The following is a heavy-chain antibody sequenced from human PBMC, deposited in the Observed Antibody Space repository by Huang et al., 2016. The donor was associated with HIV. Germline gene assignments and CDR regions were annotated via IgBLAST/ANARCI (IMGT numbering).Heavy chain of an antibody. V-gene: IGHV3-48*01. CDR2: SSNSGNTV. D-gene: IGHD2-2*01. Sequence: EVLLVESGGGLVQPGGSLRLSCAGSGFTFGTSGMNWVRQAPGKGLQGVSYSSNSGNTVYYTDSVKGRFTISRDNAKNSLFLQMNSLRVEDTAVYFCARDRSTRADYWGQGTLVTVSS. CDR3: ARDRSTRADY. CDR1: GFTFGTSG. J-gene: IGHJ4*02.